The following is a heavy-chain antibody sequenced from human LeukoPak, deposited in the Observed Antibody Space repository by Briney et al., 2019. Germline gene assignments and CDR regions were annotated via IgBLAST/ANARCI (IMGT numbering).Heavy chain of an antibody. CDR2: IYYSGST. CDR3: ARGIAVAGTYQFYYYYYMDV. Sequence: PSETLSLTCTVSGGSTSSSSYYWGWIRQPPGKGLEWIGSIYYSGSTYYNPSLKSRVTISVDTSKNQFSLKLSSVTAADTAVYYCARGIAVAGTYQFYYYYYMDVWGKGTTVTISS. V-gene: IGHV4-39*01. J-gene: IGHJ6*03. CDR1: GGSTSSSSYY. D-gene: IGHD6-19*01.